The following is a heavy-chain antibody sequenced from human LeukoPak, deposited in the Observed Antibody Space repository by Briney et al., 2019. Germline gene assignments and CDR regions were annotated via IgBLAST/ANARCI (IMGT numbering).Heavy chain of an antibody. CDR1: GFTFSSYE. CDR2: ISSSGSTI. J-gene: IGHJ6*02. V-gene: IGHV3-48*03. Sequence: GGSLRLSCAASGFTFSSYEMNWVRQAPGKGLEWVSYISSSGSTIYYADSVKGRFTISGDNAKNSLYLQMNSLRAEHTAVYYCARDSPDYYGMDVWGQGTTVTVSS. CDR3: ARDSPDYYGMDV.